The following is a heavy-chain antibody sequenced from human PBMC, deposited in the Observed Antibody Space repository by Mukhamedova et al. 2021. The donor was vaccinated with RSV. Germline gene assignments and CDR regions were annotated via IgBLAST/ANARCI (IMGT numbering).Heavy chain of an antibody. D-gene: IGHD3-3*01. Sequence: DSVRGRFTISRDNPKNSLYLQMNSLIAEDTAVYFCVRQTTGKWLLSYWGQGTLVTVSS. J-gene: IGHJ4*02. V-gene: IGHV3-7*01. CDR3: VRQTTGKWLLSY.